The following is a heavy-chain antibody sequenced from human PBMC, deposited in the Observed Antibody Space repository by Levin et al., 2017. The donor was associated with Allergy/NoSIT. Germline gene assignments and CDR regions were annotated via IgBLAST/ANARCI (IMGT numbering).Heavy chain of an antibody. J-gene: IGHJ4*02. CDR1: GGSISSYY. V-gene: IGHV4-59*01. Sequence: GSLRLSCTVSGGSISSYYWSWIRQPPGKGLEWIAYIYYSWSTNYYPSLKSRVTISVDTSKNQSSRKLSSVTAADTAVYYGARSGSYYHFDYCGQGTLVTVSS. CDR2: IYYSWST. CDR3: ARSGSYYHFDY. D-gene: IGHD1-26*01.